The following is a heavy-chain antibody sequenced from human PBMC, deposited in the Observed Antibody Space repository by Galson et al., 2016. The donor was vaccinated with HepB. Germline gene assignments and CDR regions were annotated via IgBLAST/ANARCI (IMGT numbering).Heavy chain of an antibody. V-gene: IGHV1-69*13. CDR1: RDTFRKYG. Sequence: SVKVSCKASRDTFRKYGFSWVRQAPGQGLEWMGGVIPLYATTDYAEKFQGRVTITADASTSTVYMELRSLKSGDTAIYYCAREWINMIVVVKGGYFDLWGRGTLVTVSS. CDR3: AREWINMIVVVKGGYFDL. D-gene: IGHD3-22*01. J-gene: IGHJ2*01. CDR2: VIPLYATT.